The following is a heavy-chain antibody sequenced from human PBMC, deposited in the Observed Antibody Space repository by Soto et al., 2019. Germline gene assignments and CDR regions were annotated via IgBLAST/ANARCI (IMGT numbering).Heavy chain of an antibody. J-gene: IGHJ4*02. CDR2: IYSGGST. Sequence: GGSLRLSCAASGFTVSSNYMSWVRQAPGKGLEWVSVIYSGGSTYYADSVKGRFTISRDNAKNSLYLQMNSLRAEDTAVYYCARDSIVVVVADPYYFDYWGQGTLVTVSS. D-gene: IGHD2-15*01. CDR3: ARDSIVVVVADPYYFDY. CDR1: GFTVSSNY. V-gene: IGHV3-66*01.